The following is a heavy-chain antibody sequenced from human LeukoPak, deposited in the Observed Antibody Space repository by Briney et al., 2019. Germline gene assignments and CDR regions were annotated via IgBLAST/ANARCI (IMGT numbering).Heavy chain of an antibody. V-gene: IGHV1-69*06. J-gene: IGHJ3*02. Sequence: SVKLSCKASGGTFSSYAISWVRQAPGQGLEWMGRIIPIFGTANYAQKFQGRVTITADKSTSTAYMELSSLRSEDTAVYYCASWQMTTVTTLAFDIWGQGTMVTVSS. CDR2: IIPIFGTA. CDR3: ASWQMTTVTTLAFDI. CDR1: GGTFSSYA. D-gene: IGHD4-17*01.